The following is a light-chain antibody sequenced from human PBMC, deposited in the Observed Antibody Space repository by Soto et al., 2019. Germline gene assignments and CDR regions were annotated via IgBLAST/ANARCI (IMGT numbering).Light chain of an antibody. CDR2: DAS. J-gene: IGKJ4*01. CDR1: QSVSSY. CDR3: QQRSNWPPVT. V-gene: IGKV3-11*01. Sequence: EIVLTQSPATLSLSPGERATLSCRASQSVSSYLAWYQQKPGQAPRLLIYDASNRATGIPARFSGSGSGTDFTLTISSLEPEEFAIYYCQQRSNWPPVTCGGGTKVEIK.